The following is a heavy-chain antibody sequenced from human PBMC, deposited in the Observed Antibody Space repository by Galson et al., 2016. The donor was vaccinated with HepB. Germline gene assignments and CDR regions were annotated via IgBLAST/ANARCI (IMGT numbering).Heavy chain of an antibody. CDR2: IRTKGYNRTT. D-gene: IGHD1-7*01. CDR1: GFTFSTYW. CDR3: TREFPNPYETLGLTFDY. J-gene: IGHJ4*02. V-gene: IGHV3-49*04. Sequence: SLRLSCAASGFTFSTYWMCWVRQAPGKGLEWVGFIRTKGYNRTTEYAASVKGRFTISRADSKSIAYLQMNSLKTDDTAVYYCTREFPNPYETLGLTFDYLGQGTLVTVSS.